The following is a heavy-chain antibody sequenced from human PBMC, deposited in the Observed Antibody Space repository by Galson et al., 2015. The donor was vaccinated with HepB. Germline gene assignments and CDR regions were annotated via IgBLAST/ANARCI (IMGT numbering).Heavy chain of an antibody. CDR2: INSDGSSS. J-gene: IGHJ4*02. CDR1: GFTFSGHW. D-gene: IGHD1-1*01. CDR3: ARGRPGTFTVLGN. Sequence: SLRLSCAASGFTFSGHWMHWVRQAPGKGLIWVSRINSDGSSSSYADYVKGRFTISRDDAKNTLYPQLNSLRAEDTAIYYCARGRPGTFTVLGNWGQGTLVTVSS. V-gene: IGHV3-74*01.